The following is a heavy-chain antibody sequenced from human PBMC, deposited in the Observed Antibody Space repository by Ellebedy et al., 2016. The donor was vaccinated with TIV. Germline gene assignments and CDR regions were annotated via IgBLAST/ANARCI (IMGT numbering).Heavy chain of an antibody. V-gene: IGHV3-23*01. D-gene: IGHD3-16*01. CDR1: GFTFGFSFSRYA. Sequence: PGGSLRLSCAASGFTFGFSFSRYAMSWVRQAPGKGLEWVSAISGSGGSTYYADSVKGRFTISRDKSKNTLYLQLNSLRAEDAALYYCARTSTMTTFGASDFWGQGTMVTVSS. CDR2: ISGSGGST. J-gene: IGHJ3*01. CDR3: ARTSTMTTFGASDF.